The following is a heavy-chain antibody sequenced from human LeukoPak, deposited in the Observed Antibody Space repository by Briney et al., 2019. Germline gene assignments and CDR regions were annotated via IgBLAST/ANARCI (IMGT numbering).Heavy chain of an antibody. CDR1: GYTFTSYY. CDR2: INPSGGST. Sequence: ASVRVSCKASGYTFTSYYMHWVRQAPGQGLEWMGIINPSGGSTSYAQKFQGRVTMTRDMSTSTVYMELSSLRSDDTAVYYCAREPRNYDILTGYYTNWFDPWGQGTLVTVSS. V-gene: IGHV1-46*01. D-gene: IGHD3-9*01. CDR3: AREPRNYDILTGYYTNWFDP. J-gene: IGHJ5*02.